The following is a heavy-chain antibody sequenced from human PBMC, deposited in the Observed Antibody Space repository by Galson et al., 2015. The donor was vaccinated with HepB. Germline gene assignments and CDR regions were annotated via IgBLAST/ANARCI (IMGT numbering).Heavy chain of an antibody. Sequence: SLRLSCAAPGFTFSSYSMNWVRQAPGRGLEWVSSISVGSSYIYYADSVKGRFTISRDNAKNSLCLQMTSLRAEDTAVYYCARGPPVDYWGQGTLVTVSS. CDR1: GFTFSSYS. CDR3: ARGPPVDY. V-gene: IGHV3-21*01. J-gene: IGHJ4*02. CDR2: ISVGSSYI.